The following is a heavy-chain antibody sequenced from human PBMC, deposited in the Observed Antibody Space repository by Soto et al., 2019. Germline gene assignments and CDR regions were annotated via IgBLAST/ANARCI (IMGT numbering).Heavy chain of an antibody. CDR2: IYPSDSDI. J-gene: IGHJ4*02. Sequence: PGESLKISCKGSGYSFTRYWIVWVRQMPGKGLEWMGIIYPSDSDIVYSPSFQGQVTISADKSISTAYLQWSSLKASDGAVYYCARTFCGGECYSGNQFDYWGQGTLVTVSS. V-gene: IGHV5-51*01. CDR3: ARTFCGGECYSGNQFDY. D-gene: IGHD2-21*01. CDR1: GYSFTRYW.